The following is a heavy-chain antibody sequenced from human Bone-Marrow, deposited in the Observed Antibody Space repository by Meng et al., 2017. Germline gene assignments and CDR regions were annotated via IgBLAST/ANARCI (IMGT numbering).Heavy chain of an antibody. CDR3: AASPGWWRIDS. CDR2: FHHSGTT. J-gene: IGHJ4*02. Sequence: LTAVVSVASVSSCYWCTSVRQPPSKRREWIGEFHHSGTTNYNPSLRSRVTISVDTSKNQFSLRLTSVTAADTAVYYCAASPGWWRIDSWGQGTLVTVSS. D-gene: IGHD6-19*01. V-gene: IGHV4/OR15-8*03. CDR1: VASVSSCYW.